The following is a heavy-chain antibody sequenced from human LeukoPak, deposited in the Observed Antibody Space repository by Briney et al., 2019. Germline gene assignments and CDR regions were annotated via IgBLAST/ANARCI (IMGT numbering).Heavy chain of an antibody. V-gene: IGHV3-30*04. CDR1: GFTFSSYA. CDR3: AREGGDYYYYYYMDV. CDR2: ISYDGSNK. J-gene: IGHJ6*03. Sequence: GGSLRLSCAASGFTFSSYAMHWVRQAPGKGLEWVAVISYDGSNKYYADSVEGRFTISRDNSKNTLYLQMNSLRAEDTAVYYCAREGGDYYYYYYMDVWGKGTTVTVSS. D-gene: IGHD4-17*01.